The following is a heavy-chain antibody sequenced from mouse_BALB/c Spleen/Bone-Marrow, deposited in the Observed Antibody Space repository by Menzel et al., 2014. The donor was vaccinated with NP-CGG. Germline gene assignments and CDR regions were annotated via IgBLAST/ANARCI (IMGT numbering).Heavy chain of an antibody. CDR1: GFTFSSFG. Sequence: EVMLVESGGGLVQPGGSRELSCAASGFTFSSFGMHWVRQAPEKGLEWVAYISSGSSTIYYADTVMGRFTISRDNPKNTLFLQMTSLRSEDRAMYYCARSGSSSGYFDYWGQGTTLTVSS. CDR3: ARSGSSSGYFDY. J-gene: IGHJ2*01. V-gene: IGHV5-17*02. CDR2: ISSGSSTI. D-gene: IGHD1-1*01.